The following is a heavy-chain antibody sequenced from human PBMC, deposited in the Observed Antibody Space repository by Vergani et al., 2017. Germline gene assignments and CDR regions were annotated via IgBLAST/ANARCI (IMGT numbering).Heavy chain of an antibody. Sequence: QVQLQQWGAGLLKPSETLSLTCAVYGGSFSGYYWSWIRQPPGKGLEWIGEINHSGSTNYNPSLKSRVTISVDTSKNQFSLKLSSVTAADTAVYYCARQPVAAAGIPHWYFDLWGRGTLVTVSS. CDR1: GGSFSGYY. CDR3: ARQPVAAAGIPHWYFDL. CDR2: INHSGST. D-gene: IGHD6-13*01. J-gene: IGHJ2*01. V-gene: IGHV4-34*01.